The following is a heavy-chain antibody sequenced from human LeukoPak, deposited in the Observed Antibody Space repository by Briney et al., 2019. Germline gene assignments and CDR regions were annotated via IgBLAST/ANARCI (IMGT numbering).Heavy chain of an antibody. J-gene: IGHJ4*02. Sequence: PWGSLRLSCAASGFTLSSYAMNWVRQAPGKGLEWVSAISGSGGTTYYADSVKGRFTISRDNSKNTLYLQMNSLRAEDTAVYYCAKDRGMFLVGYLDYWGQGTLVTVSS. CDR3: AKDRGMFLVGYLDY. CDR1: GFTLSSYA. V-gene: IGHV3-23*01. D-gene: IGHD2-15*01. CDR2: ISGSGGTT.